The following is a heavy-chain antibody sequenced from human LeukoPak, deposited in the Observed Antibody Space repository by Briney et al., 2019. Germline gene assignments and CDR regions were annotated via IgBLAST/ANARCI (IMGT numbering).Heavy chain of an antibody. J-gene: IGHJ3*02. CDR3: ATRANEDCSSTSCYDAFDI. CDR1: GGSISSGSYY. V-gene: IGHV4-61*02. CDR2: IYTSGST. D-gene: IGHD2-2*01. Sequence: PSQTLSLTCTVSGGSISSGSYYWSWIRQPAGKGLEWIGRIYTSGSTNYNPSLKSRVTISVDTSKNQFSLKLSSVTAADTAVYYCATRANEDCSSTSCYDAFDIWGQGTMVTVSS.